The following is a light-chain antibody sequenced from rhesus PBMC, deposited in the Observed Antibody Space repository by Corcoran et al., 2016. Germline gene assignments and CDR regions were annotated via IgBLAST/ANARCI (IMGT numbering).Light chain of an antibody. CDR1: QSVGSN. Sequence: ETVVTQSPATLSLSPGERATLSCRASQSVGSNLAWYPQKPGQAPKRLIFDAFSRATGIPESFRSRVSGTEFTQTISSLEPEDVGVYYCQQYNNWKTFGQGTKVEIK. V-gene: IGKV3-42*02. CDR3: QQYNNWKT. CDR2: DAF. J-gene: IGKJ1*01.